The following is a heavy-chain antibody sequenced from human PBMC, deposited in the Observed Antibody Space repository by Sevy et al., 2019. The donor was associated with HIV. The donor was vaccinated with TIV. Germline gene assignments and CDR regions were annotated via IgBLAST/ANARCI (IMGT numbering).Heavy chain of an antibody. CDR3: ARRSVVSGSSSWPLDY. Sequence: ASVKVSCKASGYTFTSYYMHWVRQAPGQGLEWMGIINPSGGSTSYAQKFQGRVTMTRDTSTSTVYMELSSLRSEDTAVYYCARRSVVSGSSSWPLDYWGQGTLVTVSS. CDR1: GYTFTSYY. J-gene: IGHJ4*02. CDR2: INPSGGST. V-gene: IGHV1-46*01. D-gene: IGHD6-13*01.